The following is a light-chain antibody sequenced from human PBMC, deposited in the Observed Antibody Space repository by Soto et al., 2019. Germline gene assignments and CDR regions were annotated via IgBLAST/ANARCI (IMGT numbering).Light chain of an antibody. CDR1: QSVLYSSNNKNY. CDR3: QQYYDTPYT. CDR2: WAS. J-gene: IGKJ2*01. V-gene: IGKV4-1*01. Sequence: DIVMTQSPDSLAVSLGERATINCKSSQSVLYSSNNKNYLAWYQQKPGQPPKLLVYWASTRESRVPDRFSHSGSGTDFSLTITSLQAEDVAVYYCQQYYDTPYTFGQGTKLEIK.